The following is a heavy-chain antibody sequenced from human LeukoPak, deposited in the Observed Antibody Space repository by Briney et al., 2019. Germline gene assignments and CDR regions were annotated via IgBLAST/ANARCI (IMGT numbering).Heavy chain of an antibody. J-gene: IGHJ4*02. CDR3: AYPPSGSLATSGLDY. CDR1: GFTFSSYA. D-gene: IGHD6-25*01. V-gene: IGHV3-23*01. Sequence: GGSLRLSCAASGFTFSSYAMSWVRQAPGKGLEWVSAISGSGGSTYYAGSVKGRFTISRDNSKNTLYLQMNSLRAEDTAVYYCAYPPSGSLATSGLDYWGQGTLVTVSS. CDR2: ISGSGGST.